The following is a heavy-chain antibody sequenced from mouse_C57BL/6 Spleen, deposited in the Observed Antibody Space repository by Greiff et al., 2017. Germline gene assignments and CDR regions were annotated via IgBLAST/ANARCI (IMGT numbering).Heavy chain of an antibody. CDR3: AREDYGSSFFDY. D-gene: IGHD1-1*01. V-gene: IGHV1-55*01. J-gene: IGHJ2*01. Sequence: QVQLKQPGAELVKPGASVKMSCKASGYTFTSYWITWVKQRPGQGLEWIGDIYPGSGSTNYNEKFKSKATLSVDTSSSTAYMQLSSLTSEDSAVYYGAREDYGSSFFDYWGQGTTLTVSS. CDR2: IYPGSGST. CDR1: GYTFTSYW.